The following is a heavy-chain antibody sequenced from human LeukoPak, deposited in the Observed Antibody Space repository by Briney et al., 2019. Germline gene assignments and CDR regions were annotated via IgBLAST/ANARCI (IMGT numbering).Heavy chain of an antibody. CDR1: GFTFSSYA. CDR2: ISGSGGST. V-gene: IGHV3-23*01. J-gene: IGHJ3*02. CDR3: AKDSRYSGNIKAFGI. D-gene: IGHD1-26*01. Sequence: GGSLRLSCPASGFTFSSYAMSWVRQAPRKGLEWVSGISGSGGSTNYADSVKGRFTISRDNSKNTLYLQMNSLRAEDTAVYYCAKDSRYSGNIKAFGIWGQGTMVTVSS.